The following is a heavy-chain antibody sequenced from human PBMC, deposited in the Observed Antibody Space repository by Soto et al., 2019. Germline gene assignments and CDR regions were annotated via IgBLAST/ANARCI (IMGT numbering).Heavy chain of an antibody. CDR2: IVPVFGRP. V-gene: IGHV1-69*01. Sequence: QVQLVQSGAELKKPGSSVKVSCKASGGSFSNFGISWVRQAPGQGLEWMGGIVPVFGRPNYAQRFRGRLTITADESTSTGYIELISLRSDDTAVYYCAREGSGYNFWGQGTQVTVSS. CDR3: AREGSGYNF. D-gene: IGHD5-12*01. CDR1: GGSFSNFG. J-gene: IGHJ4*02.